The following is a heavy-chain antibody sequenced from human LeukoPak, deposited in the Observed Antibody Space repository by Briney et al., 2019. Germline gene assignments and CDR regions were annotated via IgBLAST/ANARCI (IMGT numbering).Heavy chain of an antibody. CDR2: IKQDGREK. CDR1: GFTFTNYW. V-gene: IGHV3-7*01. D-gene: IGHD2-21*01. CDR3: ARLYLDSSLFDF. Sequence: GPSLRLSCAASGFTFTNYWMGWVRQAPGKGLEWVANIKQDGREKYYVDSVKGRFTISRDNAKDSLYLQMNSLRVQDTALYCCARLYLDSSLFDFRGQGTLVSVSS. J-gene: IGHJ4*02.